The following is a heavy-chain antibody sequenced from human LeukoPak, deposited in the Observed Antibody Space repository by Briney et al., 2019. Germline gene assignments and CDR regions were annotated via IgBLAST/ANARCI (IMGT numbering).Heavy chain of an antibody. CDR3: ARVPTARFKYNWFDP. V-gene: IGHV1-8*01. CDR1: GYTFTNYG. CDR2: ISTFSGNT. Sequence: ASVKVSCKASGYTFTNYGISWVRQAPGQGLEWMGWISTFSGNTGYAQKFQGRVTMTRNTSISTAYMELSSLRSEDTAVYYCARVPTARFKYNWFDPWGQGTLVTVSS. J-gene: IGHJ5*02. D-gene: IGHD2-2*01.